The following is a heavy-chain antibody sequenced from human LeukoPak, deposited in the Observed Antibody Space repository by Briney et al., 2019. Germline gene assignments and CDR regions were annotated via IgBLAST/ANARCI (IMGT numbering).Heavy chain of an antibody. J-gene: IGHJ5*02. Sequence: GGSLRLSCAASGFPFSTYAMSWFRQAPGKGLEWLSYIGGSGADTNYADSVKGRFTTSRDNAKSSLYLQMNSLRAEDTAVYYCAKTLVASPGNTGGPWGQGTLVTVSS. CDR2: IGGSGADT. V-gene: IGHV3-11*03. CDR3: AKTLVASPGNTGGP. CDR1: GFPFSTYA. D-gene: IGHD6-6*01.